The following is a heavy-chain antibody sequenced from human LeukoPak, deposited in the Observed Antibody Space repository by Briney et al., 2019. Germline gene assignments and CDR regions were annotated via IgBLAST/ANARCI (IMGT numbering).Heavy chain of an antibody. CDR3: ARGGKATVVTM. D-gene: IGHD4-23*01. CDR2: VYSSGNT. J-gene: IGHJ4*02. Sequence: PSETLSLTCTVSGGSISSYYWSWIRQPAGKGLEWIGCVYSSGNTNYNPSLKSRVSMSVDTSKNQFSLKLTSVTAADTAVYYCARGGKATVVTMWGQGILVTVSS. CDR1: GGSISSYY. V-gene: IGHV4-4*07.